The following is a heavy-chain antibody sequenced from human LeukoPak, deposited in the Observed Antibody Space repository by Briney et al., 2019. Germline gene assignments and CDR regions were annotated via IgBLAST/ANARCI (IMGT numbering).Heavy chain of an antibody. Sequence: GASVKVSCKASGYTFTGYYMHWVRQAPGQGLEWMGRINPNSGGTNHAQKFQGRVTMTRDTSISTAYMELSRLRSDDTAVYYCASWVAAAGTVGYFQHWGQGTLVTVSS. J-gene: IGHJ1*01. CDR1: GYTFTGYY. CDR3: ASWVAAAGTVGYFQH. CDR2: INPNSGGT. D-gene: IGHD6-13*01. V-gene: IGHV1-2*06.